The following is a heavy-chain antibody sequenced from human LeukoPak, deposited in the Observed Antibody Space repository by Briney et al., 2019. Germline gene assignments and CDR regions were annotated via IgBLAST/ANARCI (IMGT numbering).Heavy chain of an antibody. J-gene: IGHJ4*02. CDR2: IYPGDSAT. CDR1: GSTFTAYW. CDR3: ARGSSTFDY. Sequence: GASLQISCQGSGSTFTAYWIGGGRALPGEGVEWMGIIYPGDSATRYSPSFQGQVTISADKSISTAYLQWSNLKASDTAMYYCARGSSTFDYWGQGTLVTVSS. V-gene: IGHV5-51*01. D-gene: IGHD1-26*01.